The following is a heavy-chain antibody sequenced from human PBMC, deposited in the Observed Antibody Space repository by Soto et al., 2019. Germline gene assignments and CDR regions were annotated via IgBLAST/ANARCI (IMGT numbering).Heavy chain of an antibody. CDR3: ARLGYCSGGNCPREYYYFMDV. D-gene: IGHD2-15*01. V-gene: IGHV4-59*08. Sequence: PSETLSLTCTVSGGSISDYSWSWIRRPPGKGLEWIGYIYYSGSTNYNYSLKSRVTISVDTSKNQLSLTLSSVTAADTAVYYCARLGYCSGGNCPREYYYFMDVWGKGTTVTVSS. CDR1: GGSISDYS. J-gene: IGHJ6*03. CDR2: IYYSGST.